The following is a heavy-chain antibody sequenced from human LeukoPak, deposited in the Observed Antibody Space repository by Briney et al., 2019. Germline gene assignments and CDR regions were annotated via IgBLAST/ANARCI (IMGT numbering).Heavy chain of an antibody. J-gene: IGHJ3*02. CDR3: ARHRYYAILTGPGSAFDI. Sequence: ASVKVSCKASGYTFTSYGISWVRQAPGQGLEWMGWISAYNDNTNYAQKLQGRVTMTTDTSTSTAYMELRSLGSDDTAVYYCARHRYYAILTGPGSAFDIWGQGTMVTVSS. D-gene: IGHD3-9*01. CDR1: GYTFTSYG. CDR2: ISAYNDNT. V-gene: IGHV1-18*01.